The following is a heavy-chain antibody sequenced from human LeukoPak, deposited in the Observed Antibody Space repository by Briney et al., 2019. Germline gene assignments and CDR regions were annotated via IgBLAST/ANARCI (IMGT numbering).Heavy chain of an antibody. CDR2: IKQDGSQQ. Sequence: GGSLRLSCAASGFNFTRYWMAWLRQAPGKGLEWVANIKQDGSQQYYLDSVKGRFTISRDNAENSLFLQMNSLRADDTAVYYCAKWGPYCNSNYCPALDYWGQGALATVSS. V-gene: IGHV3-7*01. CDR1: GFNFTRYW. D-gene: IGHD4-4*01. CDR3: AKWGPYCNSNYCPALDY. J-gene: IGHJ4*02.